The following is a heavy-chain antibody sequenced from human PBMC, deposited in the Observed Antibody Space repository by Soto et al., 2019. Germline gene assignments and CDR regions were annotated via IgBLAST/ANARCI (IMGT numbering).Heavy chain of an antibody. V-gene: IGHV4-31*03. D-gene: IGHD3-9*01. Sequence: QVQLQESGPGLVKPSQTLSLTCTVSGGSISSGGYSWSWIRQHPGKGLGGIGYIYYSGSTYYNPSLKSRVTISVDTSKNQFSLKLSSVTAADTAVYYCARDKFDDILTFSGWFDPWGQGTLVTVSS. CDR3: ARDKFDDILTFSGWFDP. CDR1: GGSISSGGYS. J-gene: IGHJ5*02. CDR2: IYYSGST.